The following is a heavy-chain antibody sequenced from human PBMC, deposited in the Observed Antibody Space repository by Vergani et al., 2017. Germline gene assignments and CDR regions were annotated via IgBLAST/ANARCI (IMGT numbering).Heavy chain of an antibody. J-gene: IGHJ6*03. CDR1: GGTFSSYA. V-gene: IGHV1-69*04. CDR2: IIPILGIA. CDR3: AVDYRDQGHEEAWDYYYYMDV. Sequence: QVQLVQSGAEVKKPGASVKVSCKASGGTFSSYAISWVRQAPGQGLEWMGRIIPILGIANYAQKFQGRVTITADKSTSTAYMELSRLRSEETAVYYCAVDYRDQGHEEAWDYYYYMDVWGKGTTVTVSS. D-gene: IGHD4-11*01.